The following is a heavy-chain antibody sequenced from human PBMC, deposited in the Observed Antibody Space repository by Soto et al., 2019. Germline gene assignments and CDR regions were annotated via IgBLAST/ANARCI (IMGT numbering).Heavy chain of an antibody. CDR1: GVSLTTNGVG. J-gene: IGHJ4*02. CDR3: VHRRRRTGSWSTGDFDY. V-gene: IGHV2-5*02. CDR2: NYWDDDK. D-gene: IGHD6-13*01. Sequence: QITLRESGPPVLKSTETLTLTCTFSGVSLTTNGVGVGWIRQSPGRAPEWLAINYWDDDKRYSPSLQNRLTITEDAPKKQVVLRLTYMDPVDTATYFCVHRRRRTGSWSTGDFDYRGQGTPVTVFS.